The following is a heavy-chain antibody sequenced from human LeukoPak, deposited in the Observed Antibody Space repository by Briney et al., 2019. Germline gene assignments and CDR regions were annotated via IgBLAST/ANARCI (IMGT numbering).Heavy chain of an antibody. Sequence: SQALSLTCAISGDSVSSNSAAWNWIRQSPSRGLEWLGRTYYRSKWYNDYAVSVKSRITINPDTSKNQFSLQLNSVTPEDTAVYYCARDLIVVVPAAENYYYYMDVWGKGTTVTVSS. J-gene: IGHJ6*03. CDR3: ARDLIVVVPAAENYYYYMDV. V-gene: IGHV6-1*01. D-gene: IGHD2-2*01. CDR1: GDSVSSNSAA. CDR2: TYYRSKWYN.